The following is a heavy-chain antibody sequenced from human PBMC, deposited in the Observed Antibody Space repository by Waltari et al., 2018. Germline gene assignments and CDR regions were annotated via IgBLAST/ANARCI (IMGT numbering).Heavy chain of an antibody. Sequence: EVQLVESGGGLVKPGGSLRLSCAASGFTFSSYSMNWVRQAPGKGLEWVSSISSSSSYIYYADSVKGRFTISRDNAKNSLYLQMNSLRAEDTAVYYCARDTRIAAAASTLDPWGQGTLVTVSS. J-gene: IGHJ5*02. CDR2: ISSSSSYI. D-gene: IGHD6-13*01. V-gene: IGHV3-21*01. CDR3: ARDTRIAAAASTLDP. CDR1: GFTFSSYS.